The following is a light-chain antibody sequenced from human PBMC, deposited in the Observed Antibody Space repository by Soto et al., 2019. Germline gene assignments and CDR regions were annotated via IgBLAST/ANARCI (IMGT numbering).Light chain of an antibody. V-gene: IGKV3-11*01. J-gene: IGKJ4*01. CDR2: DAS. Sequence: EIVLTQSPATLSLSPGERATLSCRASQSVSSYLAWYQQKPGQAPRLLIYDASNRATGIPARFSGSGSGTDFTLTISSLEPEYFAVYYCQQRSNWQLTFGGGTKVEIK. CDR3: QQRSNWQLT. CDR1: QSVSSY.